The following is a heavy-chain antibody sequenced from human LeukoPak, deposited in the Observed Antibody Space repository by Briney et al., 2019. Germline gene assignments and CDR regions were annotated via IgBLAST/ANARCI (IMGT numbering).Heavy chain of an antibody. CDR1: GGSISSYY. Sequence: SETLSLTCTVSGGSISSYYWSWIRQPPGKGLEWIGYIYYSGSTNYNPSLKSRVTISVDTSKNQFSLKLSSVTAADTAVYYCARVSWGSGYCYYMDVWGKGTTVTVSS. V-gene: IGHV4-59*01. D-gene: IGHD7-27*01. CDR3: ARVSWGSGYCYYMDV. CDR2: IYYSGST. J-gene: IGHJ6*03.